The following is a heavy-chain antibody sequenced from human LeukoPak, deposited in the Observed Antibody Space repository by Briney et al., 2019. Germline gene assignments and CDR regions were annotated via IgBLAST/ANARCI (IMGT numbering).Heavy chain of an antibody. Sequence: GASVKVSCKASGYTFTGYYMHWVRQAPGQGLEWMGWINPNSGGTNYAQKFQGRVTMTRDTSISTAYMELSRLRSDDTAVYYCARGTDGDAHYYYYGMDVWGQGTTVTVSS. V-gene: IGHV1-2*02. D-gene: IGHD4-17*01. CDR1: GYTFTGYY. CDR3: ARGTDGDAHYYYYGMDV. J-gene: IGHJ6*02. CDR2: INPNSGGT.